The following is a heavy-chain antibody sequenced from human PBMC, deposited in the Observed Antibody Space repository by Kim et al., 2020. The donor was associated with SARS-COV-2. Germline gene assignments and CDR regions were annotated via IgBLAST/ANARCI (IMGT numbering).Heavy chain of an antibody. J-gene: IGHJ4*02. CDR3: AREVPYPIFCSGGSCYRESDY. CDR2: ISAYNGNT. Sequence: ASVKVSCKASGYTFTSYGISWVRQAPGQGLEWMGWISAYNGNTNYAQKLQGRVTMTTDTSTSTAYMELRSLRSDDTAVYYCAREVPYPIFCSGGSCYRESDYWGQGTLVTVSS. CDR1: GYTFTSYG. V-gene: IGHV1-18*01. D-gene: IGHD2-15*01.